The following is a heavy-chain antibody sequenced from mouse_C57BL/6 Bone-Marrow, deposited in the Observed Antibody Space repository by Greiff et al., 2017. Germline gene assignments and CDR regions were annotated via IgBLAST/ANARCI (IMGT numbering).Heavy chain of an antibody. Sequence: VQLQQPGAELVRPGPSVKLSCKASGYTFTSYWMHWVKQRPGQGLEWIGVIDPSDSYTNYNQKFKGKATLTVDTSSSTAYMQLSSLTSEDSAVYYCAYGNYGGFDYWGQGTTLTVSS. V-gene: IGHV1-59*01. J-gene: IGHJ2*01. CDR2: IDPSDSYT. D-gene: IGHD2-1*01. CDR3: AYGNYGGFDY. CDR1: GYTFTSYW.